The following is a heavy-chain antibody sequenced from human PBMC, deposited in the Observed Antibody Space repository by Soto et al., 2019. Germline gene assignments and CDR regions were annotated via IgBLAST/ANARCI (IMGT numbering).Heavy chain of an antibody. D-gene: IGHD3-3*01. CDR2: INSDGSST. Sequence: GGSLRLSCAASGFTFSSYWMHWVRQAPGKGLVWVSRINSDGSSTSYADSVKGRFTISRDNAKNTLYLQMNSLRAEDTAVYYCAREYTIFGVVINWFDPWGQGTLVTVSS. J-gene: IGHJ5*02. V-gene: IGHV3-74*01. CDR3: AREYTIFGVVINWFDP. CDR1: GFTFSSYW.